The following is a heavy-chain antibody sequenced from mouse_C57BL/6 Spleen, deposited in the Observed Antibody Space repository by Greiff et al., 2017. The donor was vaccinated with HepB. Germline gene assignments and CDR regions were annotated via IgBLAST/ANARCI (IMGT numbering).Heavy chain of an antibody. J-gene: IGHJ4*01. CDR2: IDPSDSET. Sequence: QVQLKQPGAELVRPGSSVKLSCKASGYTFTSYWMHWVKQRPIQGLEWIGNIDPSDSETHYNQKFKDKATLTVDKSSSTAYMQLSSLTSEDSAVYYCARHYGSRGAMDYWGQGTSVTVSS. CDR3: ARHYGSRGAMDY. D-gene: IGHD1-1*01. V-gene: IGHV1-52*01. CDR1: GYTFTSYW.